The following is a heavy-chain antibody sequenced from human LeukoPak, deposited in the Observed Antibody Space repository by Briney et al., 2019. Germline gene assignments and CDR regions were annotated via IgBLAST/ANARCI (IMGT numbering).Heavy chain of an antibody. J-gene: IGHJ6*03. V-gene: IGHV3-53*01. CDR1: GFTVSSNY. CDR3: AKQYDPPSSLEVCYMDV. D-gene: IGHD2-2*01. Sequence: GGSLRLSCAASGFTVSSNYMSWVRQAPGKGLEWVSVIYSGGSTYYADSVKGRFTISRDNSKNTLYLQMNSLRAEDTAVYYCAKQYDPPSSLEVCYMDVWGKGTTVTVSS. CDR2: IYSGGST.